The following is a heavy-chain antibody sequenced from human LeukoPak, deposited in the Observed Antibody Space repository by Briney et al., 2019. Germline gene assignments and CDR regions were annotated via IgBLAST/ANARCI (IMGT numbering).Heavy chain of an antibody. CDR3: ARGRRDGYNFDNYHGMDV. J-gene: IGHJ6*02. CDR2: IIPILDIT. Sequence: ASVKVSCKASGGTFSTYGISWVRQAPGQGPEWMGRIIPILDITNYAQKFQGRVTITADKSTSTAFMELNSLRSEDTAVYYCARGRRDGYNFDNYHGMDVWGQGTTVIVSS. CDR1: GGTFSTYG. D-gene: IGHD5-24*01. V-gene: IGHV1-69*04.